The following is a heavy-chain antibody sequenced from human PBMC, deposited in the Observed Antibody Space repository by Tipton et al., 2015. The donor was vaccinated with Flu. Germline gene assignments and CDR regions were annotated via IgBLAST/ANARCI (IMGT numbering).Heavy chain of an antibody. J-gene: IGHJ4*02. CDR2: IYPSGAT. Sequence: TLSLTCTVSSGSIRSTNYFCAWIRQPPGKRLELIGSIYPSGATYYNPSLKSQVTLSVDTSKSHFSLMLRSVTAADTAIYYCARLSYYDVDLKNFYFDYWGQGTLVTVSS. D-gene: IGHD3-10*02. CDR3: ARLSYYDVDLKNFYFDY. V-gene: IGHV4-39*01. CDR1: SGSIRSTNYF.